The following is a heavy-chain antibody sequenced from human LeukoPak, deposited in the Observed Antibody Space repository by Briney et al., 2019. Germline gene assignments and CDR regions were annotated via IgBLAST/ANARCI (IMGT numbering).Heavy chain of an antibody. J-gene: IGHJ4*02. D-gene: IGHD4-17*01. CDR2: ISYDGSNN. CDR3: AKSATVTTNGSFDY. V-gene: IGHV3-30*18. CDR1: GFTFSSYG. Sequence: PARSLRLSSAASGFTFSSYGMHWDRQAQGKGMEWVAVISYDGSNNTHADSVKGRFTISRDNSKSTLYLQMNSLRAEDTAVYYCAKSATVTTNGSFDYWGQGTLVTVSS.